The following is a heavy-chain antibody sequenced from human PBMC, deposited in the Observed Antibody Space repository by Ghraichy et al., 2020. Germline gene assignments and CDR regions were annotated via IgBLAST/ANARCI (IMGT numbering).Heavy chain of an antibody. CDR3: ARGGICSGGSCYTAPGGFDY. D-gene: IGHD2-15*01. CDR1: GYTLTELS. J-gene: IGHJ4*02. Sequence: ASVKVSCKVSGYTLTELSMHWVRQAPGKGLEWMGGFDPEDGETIYAQKFQGRVTMTEDTSTDTAYMELSSLRSEDTAVYYCARGGICSGGSCYTAPGGFDYWGQGTLVTVSS. CDR2: FDPEDGET. V-gene: IGHV1-24*01.